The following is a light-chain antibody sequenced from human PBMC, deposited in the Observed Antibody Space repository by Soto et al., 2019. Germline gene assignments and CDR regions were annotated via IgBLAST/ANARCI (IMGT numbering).Light chain of an antibody. J-gene: IGKJ2*01. CDR1: QDIDTY. CDR2: GAS. Sequence: DIQMTQSPSSLSASVGDRVTITCRASQDIDTYLVWFQQIPGKAPKSLIYGASTLQSGVPSKFSGCGSGTEFTLTISSLQPEDFATYYCQQYQSFPYTFGQGTKLEIK. CDR3: QQYQSFPYT. V-gene: IGKV1-16*02.